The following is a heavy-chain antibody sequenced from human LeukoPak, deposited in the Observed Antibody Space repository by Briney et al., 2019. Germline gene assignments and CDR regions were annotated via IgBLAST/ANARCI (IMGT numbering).Heavy chain of an antibody. J-gene: IGHJ3*01. Sequence: GGSLRLSCAASGFTFSSYAMSWVRQAPGKGLEWVSAISGSGGSTYYADSVKGRFTISRDNSKNTLYLQMNSLRAQDTAVYYCVILGVITNDCFAVWSEATTVTVSS. CDR3: VILGVITNDCFAV. V-gene: IGHV3-23*01. CDR1: GFTFSSYA. D-gene: IGHD3-22*01. CDR2: ISGSGGST.